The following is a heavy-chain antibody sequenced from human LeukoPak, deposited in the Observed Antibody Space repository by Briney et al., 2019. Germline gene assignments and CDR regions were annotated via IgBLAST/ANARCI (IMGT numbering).Heavy chain of an antibody. J-gene: IGHJ6*02. Sequence: PGRSLRLSCAASGFTFSSYAMHWVRQAPGKGLEWVAVISYDGSNKCYADSVKGRFTISRDNSKNTLYLQMNSLRAEDTAVYYCARSTNLLEAGTYYGMDVWGQGTLVTVSS. D-gene: IGHD6-19*01. V-gene: IGHV3-30*04. CDR3: ARSTNLLEAGTYYGMDV. CDR1: GFTFSSYA. CDR2: ISYDGSNK.